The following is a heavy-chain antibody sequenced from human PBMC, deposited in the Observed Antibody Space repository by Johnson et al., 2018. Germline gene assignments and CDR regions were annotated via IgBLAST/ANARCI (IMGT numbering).Heavy chain of an antibody. V-gene: IGHV3-66*04. D-gene: IGHD1-26*01. CDR2: IYSGGCT. Sequence: ASGFSVSSNYMNWVRQAPGKGLEWVSVIYSGGCTFHADSLKGRFTISRDNSKNTLCLQMNSMRAEDTAVYYCARHGGSYYLNWIDPRGQGTLVTVSS. CDR1: GFSVSSNY. J-gene: IGHJ5*02. CDR3: ARHGGSYYLNWIDP.